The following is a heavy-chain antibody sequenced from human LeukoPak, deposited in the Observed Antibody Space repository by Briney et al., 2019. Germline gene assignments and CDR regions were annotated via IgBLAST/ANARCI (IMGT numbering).Heavy chain of an antibody. CDR2: INPNSGGT. D-gene: IGHD1-7*01. J-gene: IGHJ4*02. CDR3: ARGGLEITGTTGFDY. V-gene: IGHV1-2*02. CDR1: GYTFTGYY. Sequence: ASVKVSCKASGYTFTGYYMHWVRQAPGQGLEWMGWINPNSGGTNYAQKFQGRVTMTRDTSISTAYMELSRLRSDDTAVYYCARGGLEITGTTGFDYWGQGTLVTVSS.